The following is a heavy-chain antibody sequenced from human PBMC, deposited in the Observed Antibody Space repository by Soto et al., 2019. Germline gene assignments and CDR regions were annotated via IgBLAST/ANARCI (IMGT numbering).Heavy chain of an antibody. CDR1: GYTFTSYA. CDR3: ARRPIYSSSWYYFDY. V-gene: IGHV1-3*01. CDR2: INAGNGNT. J-gene: IGHJ4*02. Sequence: ASVKVSCKASGYTFTSYAMHWVRQAPGQRLEGMGWINAGNGNTKYSQKFQGRVTITRDTSASTAYMELSSLRSEDTAVYYCARRPIYSSSWYYFDYWGQGTLVTVSS. D-gene: IGHD6-13*01.